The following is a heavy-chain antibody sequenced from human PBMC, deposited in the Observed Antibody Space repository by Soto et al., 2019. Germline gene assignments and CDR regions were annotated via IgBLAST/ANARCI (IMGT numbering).Heavy chain of an antibody. CDR1: EYTFTHKW. Sequence: GESLKISCKGSEYTFTHKWIGWVRQVPGKGLEWMGIIYPFDSDVRYSPSFQGQVTISADKSIGTAYVQWSSLKASDTAMYYCARLSTAPSKDLSYPYFSLDVWGQGTTVTVSS. J-gene: IGHJ6*02. D-gene: IGHD1-26*01. CDR2: IYPFDSDV. V-gene: IGHV5-51*01. CDR3: ARLSTAPSKDLSYPYFSLDV.